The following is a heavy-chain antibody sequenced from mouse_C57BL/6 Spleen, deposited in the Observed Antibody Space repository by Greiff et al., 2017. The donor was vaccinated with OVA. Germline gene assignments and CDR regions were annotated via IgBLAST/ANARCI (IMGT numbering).Heavy chain of an antibody. CDR2: ISSGSSTI. Sequence: EVKLMESGGGLVKPGGSLKLSCAASGFTFSDYGMHWVRQAPEKGLEWVAYISSGSSTIYYADTVKGRFTISRDNAKNTLFLQMTSLRSEDTAMYYCARWVYPHWYFDVWGTGTTVTVSS. CDR1: GFTFSDYG. CDR3: ARWVYPHWYFDV. J-gene: IGHJ1*03. D-gene: IGHD2-1*01. V-gene: IGHV5-17*01.